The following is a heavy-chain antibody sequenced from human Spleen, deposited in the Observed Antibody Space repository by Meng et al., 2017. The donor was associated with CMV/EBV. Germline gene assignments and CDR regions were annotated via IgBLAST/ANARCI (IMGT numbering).Heavy chain of an antibody. CDR3: ARGVAAAAPRGFDY. V-gene: IGHV3-21*01. D-gene: IGHD6-13*01. CDR1: GFTFSPYS. CDR2: ISSSSSYI. Sequence: GESLKISCAASGFTFSPYSMNWVRQAPGKGLEWVSSISSSSSYIYYADSVKGRFTISRDNAKNSLYLQMNSLRAEDTAVYYCARGVAAAAPRGFDYWGQGTLVTVSS. J-gene: IGHJ4*02.